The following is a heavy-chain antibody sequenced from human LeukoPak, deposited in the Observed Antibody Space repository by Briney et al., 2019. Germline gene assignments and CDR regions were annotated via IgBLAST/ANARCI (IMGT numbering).Heavy chain of an antibody. V-gene: IGHV4-39*07. Sequence: PSETLSLTCTVSGGSISSSSYYWGWIRQPPGKGLEWIGSIYYSGSTYYNPSLKSRVTISVDRSKNQFSLKLSSVTAADTAVYYCAREARISNGMDVWGQGTTVTVSS. CDR2: IYYSGST. CDR3: AREARISNGMDV. D-gene: IGHD2-15*01. J-gene: IGHJ6*02. CDR1: GGSISSSSYY.